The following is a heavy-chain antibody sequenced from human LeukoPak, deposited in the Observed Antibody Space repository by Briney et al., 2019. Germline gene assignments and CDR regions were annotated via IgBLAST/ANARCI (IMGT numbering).Heavy chain of an antibody. CDR2: INPNSGVT. J-gene: IGHJ4*02. V-gene: IGHV1-2*02. D-gene: IGHD4-23*01. Sequence: GASVKVSCKASGYTFTGFYMHWVRQAPGQGLEWIGWINPNSGVTNYAQKFQGRVTMTTDTSISTAYMELSGLRSDDTAVYYCARTQTLDYWGQGTLVTASS. CDR3: ARTQTLDY. CDR1: GYTFTGFY.